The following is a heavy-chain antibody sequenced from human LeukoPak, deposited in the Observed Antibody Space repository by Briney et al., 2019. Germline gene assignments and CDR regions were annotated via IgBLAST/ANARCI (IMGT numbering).Heavy chain of an antibody. CDR2: IYYSGST. V-gene: IGHV4-39*07. Sequence: SETLSLTCAVSGGSISSSSYYWGWIRQPPGKGLEWIGSIYYSGSTYYNPSLKSRVTMSVDTSKNQFSLKLSSVTAADTAVYYCARDLYGDYVEINWFDPWGQGTLVTVSS. J-gene: IGHJ5*02. D-gene: IGHD4-17*01. CDR3: ARDLYGDYVEINWFDP. CDR1: GGSISSSSYY.